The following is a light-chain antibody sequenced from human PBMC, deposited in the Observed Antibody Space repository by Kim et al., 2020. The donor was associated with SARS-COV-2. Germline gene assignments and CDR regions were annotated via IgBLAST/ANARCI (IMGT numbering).Light chain of an antibody. CDR2: NDT. Sequence: AAGETDRVCSGGDNDRIGSLHWYQQKQRQAPVLVMDNDTDRTSGSPERFSVSSSDNADTVTISRVEAEDEADDYCQGWACGSDHGVFGGGTQLTVL. CDR1: NDRIGS. CDR3: QGWACGSDHGV. J-gene: IGLJ3*02. V-gene: IGLV3-21*01.